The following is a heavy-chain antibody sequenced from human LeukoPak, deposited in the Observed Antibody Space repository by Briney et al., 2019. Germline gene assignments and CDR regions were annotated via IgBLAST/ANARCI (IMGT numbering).Heavy chain of an antibody. V-gene: IGHV3-23*01. J-gene: IGHJ1*01. CDR3: AKDRTYGGSYYGDFQH. D-gene: IGHD1-26*01. Sequence: PGGSLRLSCAASGFTFSSYAMSWVRQAPGKGLEWVSAISCSGSSTYYVDSVKRRFTISRDNCKNTLYPQMNTRRAEDTAVYYCAKDRTYGGSYYGDFQHWGKGTLVTVSS. CDR2: ISCSGSST. CDR1: GFTFSSYA.